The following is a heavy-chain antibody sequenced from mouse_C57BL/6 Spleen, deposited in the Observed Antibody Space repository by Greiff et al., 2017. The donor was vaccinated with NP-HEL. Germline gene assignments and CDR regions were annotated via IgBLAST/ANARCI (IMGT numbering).Heavy chain of an antibody. CDR2: INPSTGGT. CDR3: ARSYYGSRSDY. D-gene: IGHD1-1*01. CDR1: GYSFTGYY. Sequence: VQLQQSGPELVKPGASVKISCKASGYSFTGYYMNWVKQSPEKSLEWIGEINPSTGGTTYNQKFKAKATLTVDKSSSTAYMQLKSLTSEDSAVYYCARSYYGSRSDYWGQGTTLTVSS. J-gene: IGHJ2*01. V-gene: IGHV1-42*01.